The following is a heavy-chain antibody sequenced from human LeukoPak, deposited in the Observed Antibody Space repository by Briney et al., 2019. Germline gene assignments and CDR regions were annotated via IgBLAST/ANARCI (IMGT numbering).Heavy chain of an antibody. D-gene: IGHD3-10*01. J-gene: IGHJ4*02. CDR3: ARDWRHRDYGSGSLDY. CDR2: ISNSGSTM. Sequence: GGSLRLSCVASGFTFSSYEMKWVRQAPGKGLEWVSYISNSGSTMYYADSVKGRFTISRDNAKNSLYLQMNSLRAEDTAVYYCARDWRHRDYGSGSLDYWGQGALVTVSS. CDR1: GFTFSSYE. V-gene: IGHV3-48*03.